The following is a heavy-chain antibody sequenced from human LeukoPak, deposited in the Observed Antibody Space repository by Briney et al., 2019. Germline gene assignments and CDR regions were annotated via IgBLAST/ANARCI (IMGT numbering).Heavy chain of an antibody. CDR3: ASLYSSGWYPPPDY. J-gene: IGHJ4*02. Sequence: PGGSLRLSCAASGFTFSSYAMHWVRQAPGKGLEWVAVISYDGSNKYYADSVKGRFTISRGNSKNTLYLQMNSLRAEDTAVYYCASLYSSGWYPPPDYWGQGTLVTVSS. CDR1: GFTFSSYA. D-gene: IGHD6-19*01. CDR2: ISYDGSNK. V-gene: IGHV3-30-3*01.